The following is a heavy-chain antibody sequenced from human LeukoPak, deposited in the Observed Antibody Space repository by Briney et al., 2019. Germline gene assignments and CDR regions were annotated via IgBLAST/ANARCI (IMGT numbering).Heavy chain of an antibody. CDR2: ISSSSSTI. D-gene: IGHD3-22*01. V-gene: IGHV3-48*01. CDR3: ARDSGYYYDSSGD. Sequence: RGSLRLSCAASGFTFSSYSMNWVRQAPGKGLEWVSYISSSSSTIYYADSVKGRFTISRDNAKNSLYLQMNSLSAEDTAVYYCARDSGYYYDSSGDWGQGTLVTVSS. J-gene: IGHJ4*02. CDR1: GFTFSSYS.